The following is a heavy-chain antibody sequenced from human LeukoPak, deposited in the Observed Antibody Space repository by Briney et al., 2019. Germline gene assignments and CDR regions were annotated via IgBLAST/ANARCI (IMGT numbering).Heavy chain of an antibody. Sequence: AASVKVSCKASGGTFSSYAISWVRQAPGQGLEWMGGIIPIFGTANYAQKFQGRVTITADESTSTAYMELSSLRYEDTAVYYCARGVVCSPAQRTSCQWGDAFDIGGQGTMVTVSS. D-gene: IGHD2-2*01. CDR3: ARGVVCSPAQRTSCQWGDAFDI. CDR1: GGTFSSYA. J-gene: IGHJ3*02. V-gene: IGHV1-69*13. CDR2: IIPIFGTA.